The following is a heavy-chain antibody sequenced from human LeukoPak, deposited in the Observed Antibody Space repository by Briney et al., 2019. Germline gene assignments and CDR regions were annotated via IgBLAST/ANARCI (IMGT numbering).Heavy chain of an antibody. CDR3: ARRAGAYSHPYDY. Sequence: GGSLRLSCAASGFTFSSYAMTWVRQAPGKGLEWVSGISGSGGITYYADSVKGRFTISRDNSKNTLYLQMNSLRAEDTAVYYCARRAGAYSHPYDYWGQGTLVTVSS. V-gene: IGHV3-23*01. D-gene: IGHD4/OR15-4a*01. CDR1: GFTFSSYA. J-gene: IGHJ4*02. CDR2: ISGSGGIT.